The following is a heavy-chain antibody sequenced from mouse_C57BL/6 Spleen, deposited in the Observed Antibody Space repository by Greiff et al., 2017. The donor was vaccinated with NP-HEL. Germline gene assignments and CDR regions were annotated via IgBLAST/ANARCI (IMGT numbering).Heavy chain of an antibody. D-gene: IGHD1-1*01. V-gene: IGHV1-80*01. CDR3: ASGTTDPHYFYC. Sequence: QVQLQQSGAELVKPGASVKISCKASGYAFSSYWMNWVKQRPGKGLEWIGQLYPGDGDTNYNGKFKGKATLTADKSSSTAYMQLSSLTSEDAAVYFWASGTTDPHYFYCWGQGTTLTVSS. CDR2: LYPGDGDT. CDR1: GYAFSSYW. J-gene: IGHJ2*01.